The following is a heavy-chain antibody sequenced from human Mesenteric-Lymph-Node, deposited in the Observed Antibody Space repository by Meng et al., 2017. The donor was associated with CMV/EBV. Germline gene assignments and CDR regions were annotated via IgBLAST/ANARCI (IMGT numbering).Heavy chain of an antibody. CDR1: GFTFEDYA. D-gene: IGHD4-17*01. Sequence: SLKISCAASGFTFEDYAMHWVRQAPGKGLEWVSGISWNSGSIVYADSVKGRFTISRDNAKNTLYLQMNSLRVEDTAVYYCATPGRQEDYGDYAYDYWGQGTLVTVSS. V-gene: IGHV3-9*01. CDR3: ATPGRQEDYGDYAYDY. J-gene: IGHJ4*02. CDR2: ISWNSGSI.